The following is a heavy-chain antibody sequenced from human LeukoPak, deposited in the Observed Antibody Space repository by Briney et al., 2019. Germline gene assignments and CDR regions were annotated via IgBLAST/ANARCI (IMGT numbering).Heavy chain of an antibody. Sequence: SVKFSCKASGYTFTSYYMHWVRQAPGQGLEWMGWMNPSSGYTGYAQQFQGRVTFTRSTSISTAYMEVSSLRSEDTAVYYCATPLGITGTGGHYFDYWGQGTLVTVSS. CDR1: GYTFTSYY. CDR3: ATPLGITGTGGHYFDY. V-gene: IGHV1-8*03. CDR2: MNPSSGYT. D-gene: IGHD1-20*01. J-gene: IGHJ4*02.